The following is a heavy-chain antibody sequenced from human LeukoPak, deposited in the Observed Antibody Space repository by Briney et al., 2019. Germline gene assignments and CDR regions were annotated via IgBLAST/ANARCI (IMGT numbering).Heavy chain of an antibody. CDR2: INPNSGGT. D-gene: IGHD2-15*01. J-gene: IGHJ4*02. V-gene: IGHV1-2*02. CDR3: ARGGYCSGGSCYSFDY. CDR1: GYTFTGYY. Sequence: ASVKVSCKASGYTFTGYYMHWVRQAPGQGLEWMGWINPNSGGTNYAQKFQGRVTMTRDTFISTAYMELSRLRSDDTAVYYCARGGYCSGGSCYSFDYWGQGTLVTVSS.